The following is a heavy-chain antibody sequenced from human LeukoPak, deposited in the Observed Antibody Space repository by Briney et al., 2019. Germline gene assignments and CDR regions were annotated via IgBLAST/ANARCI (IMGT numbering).Heavy chain of an antibody. Sequence: GGSLRLSCAASGFTFSDYYMSWIGQAPGKGLEGFSYINLSGSTIYYADSVKGRFTISRDNAKNSLYLQMNSLSAEDTAVYYCAREYCSSTSCYLNYWGQGTLVTVSS. J-gene: IGHJ4*02. D-gene: IGHD2-2*01. CDR1: GFTFSDYY. CDR2: INLSGSTI. V-gene: IGHV3-11*01. CDR3: AREYCSSTSCYLNY.